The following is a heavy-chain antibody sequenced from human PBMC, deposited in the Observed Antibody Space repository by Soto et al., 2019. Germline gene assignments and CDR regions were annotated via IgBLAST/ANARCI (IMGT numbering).Heavy chain of an antibody. CDR1: GSSLGVSGVG. Sequence: QITLKESGPTLVKPTQTLTLTCTISGSSLGVSGVGVGGMRQPPGRALEWLGLVFCNDAKRYSQSLESRLTLTKAPANNLVVLTVTNWDPGDTGTYYCARASSYDLDHWGQGTVVTVSS. J-gene: IGHJ4*02. D-gene: IGHD3-16*01. CDR2: VFCNDAK. CDR3: ARASSYDLDH. V-gene: IGHV2-5*01.